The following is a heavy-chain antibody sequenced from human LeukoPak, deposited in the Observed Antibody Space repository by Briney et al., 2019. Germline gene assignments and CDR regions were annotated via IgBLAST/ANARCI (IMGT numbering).Heavy chain of an antibody. CDR2: IKQDGSEK. CDR3: ARDYYGSGSYYSG. CDR1: GFTFSSYW. Sequence: GGSLRLSCAASGFTFSSYWMSWVRQAPGEGLEWVANIKQDGSEKYYVDSVKGRFTISRDNAKNSLYLQMNSLRAEDTAVYYCARDYYGSGSYYSGWGQGTLVTVSS. J-gene: IGHJ4*02. D-gene: IGHD3-10*01. V-gene: IGHV3-7*01.